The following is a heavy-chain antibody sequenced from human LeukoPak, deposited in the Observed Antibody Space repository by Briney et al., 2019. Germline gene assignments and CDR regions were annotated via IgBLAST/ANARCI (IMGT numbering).Heavy chain of an antibody. D-gene: IGHD2-8*02. CDR3: ARGYWFYFDY. V-gene: IGHV4-59*08. CDR1: GGSISSYY. J-gene: IGHJ4*02. Sequence: SETLSLTCTVSGGSISSYYWSWIRQPPGKGLEWIGYIYYSGSTNYNPSLKSRVAISVDTSKNQFSLKLSSVTAADTAVYYCARGYWFYFDYWGQGTLVTVSS. CDR2: IYYSGST.